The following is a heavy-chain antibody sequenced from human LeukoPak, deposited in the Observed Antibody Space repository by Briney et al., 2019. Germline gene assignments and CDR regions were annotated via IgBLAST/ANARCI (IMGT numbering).Heavy chain of an antibody. Sequence: GESLKISCKGSGYSFTSYWIGWVRQMPGKGLEWMGIICPGDSDTRYSPSFQGQVTISADKSISTAYLQWSSLKASDTAMYYCARQMDTAMATFDYWGQGTLVTVSS. D-gene: IGHD5-18*01. CDR1: GYSFTSYW. V-gene: IGHV5-51*01. CDR2: ICPGDSDT. CDR3: ARQMDTAMATFDY. J-gene: IGHJ4*02.